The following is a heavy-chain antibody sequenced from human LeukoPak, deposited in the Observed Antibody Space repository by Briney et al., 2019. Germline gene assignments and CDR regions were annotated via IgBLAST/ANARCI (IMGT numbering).Heavy chain of an antibody. Sequence: GGSLRLSCAASGFTFSSYAMHWVRQAPGKGLEWVAVISYDGSNKYYADSVKGRFTISRDNSKNTLYLQMNSPRAEDTAVYYCARARWYFDYWGQGTLVTVSS. CDR1: GFTFSSYA. CDR2: ISYDGSNK. CDR3: ARARWYFDY. D-gene: IGHD4-23*01. J-gene: IGHJ4*02. V-gene: IGHV3-30-3*01.